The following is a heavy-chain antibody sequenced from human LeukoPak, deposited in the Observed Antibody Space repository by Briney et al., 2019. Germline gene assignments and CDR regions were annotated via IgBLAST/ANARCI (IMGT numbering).Heavy chain of an antibody. CDR1: GFTFSSYA. CDR3: HQRDSDY. J-gene: IGHJ4*02. V-gene: IGHV3-23*01. Sequence: GSLRLSCAASGFTFSSYAMSWVRQARGKGLEWVSVISGSGGSTYYADSVKGRFTISRDNSKNTLYLQLNSLRAEDTAVYYCHQRDSDYWGQGTLVTVSS. CDR2: ISGSGGST.